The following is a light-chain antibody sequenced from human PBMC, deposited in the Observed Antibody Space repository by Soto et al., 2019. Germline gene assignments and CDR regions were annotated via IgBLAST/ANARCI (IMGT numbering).Light chain of an antibody. J-gene: IGKJ1*01. V-gene: IGKV3-20*01. CDR2: GAS. CDR3: QRYGTSTT. Sequence: TQSPALLSVSPGERATLSCRASQTFSNSFLSWFQQIPGQAPRLLIYGASSRATDIPVRFSGSGSGTDFTLTISRLEPEDFAVYYCQRYGTSTTFGQGTKVDIK. CDR1: QTFSNSF.